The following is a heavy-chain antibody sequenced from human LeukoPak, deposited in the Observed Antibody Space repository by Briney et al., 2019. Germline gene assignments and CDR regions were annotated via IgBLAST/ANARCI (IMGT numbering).Heavy chain of an antibody. CDR1: GGSFSGYY. V-gene: IGHV4-34*01. J-gene: IGHJ4*02. CDR3: VRRRKSNDN. CDR2: INHSGST. Sequence: KPSETLSLTCAVYGGSFSGYYWSWIRQPPGKGLEWIGEINHSGSTNYNPSLKSRVTISVDTSKNQFSLKLTSVAAADTAVYYCVRRRKSNDNWGQGTLVTVSS. D-gene: IGHD1-14*01.